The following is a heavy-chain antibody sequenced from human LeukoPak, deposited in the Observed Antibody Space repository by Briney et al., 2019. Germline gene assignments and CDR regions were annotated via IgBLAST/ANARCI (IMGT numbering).Heavy chain of an antibody. Sequence: GGSLRLSCAASGFTFNSYGMHWVRQAPGKGLEWVAVISYDGSNKYYADSVKGRFTISRDNSKNTLYLQMNSLRTEDTAVYYCARGRLTWIQLWLNYWGQGTLVTVSS. J-gene: IGHJ4*02. D-gene: IGHD5-18*01. CDR3: ARGRLTWIQLWLNY. V-gene: IGHV3-30*03. CDR1: GFTFNSYG. CDR2: ISYDGSNK.